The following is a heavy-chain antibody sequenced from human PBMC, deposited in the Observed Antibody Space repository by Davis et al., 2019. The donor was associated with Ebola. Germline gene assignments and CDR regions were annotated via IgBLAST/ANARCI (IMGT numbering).Heavy chain of an antibody. Sequence: PSETLSLTCAVYGGSFSGYYWSWIRQPPGKGLEWIGEINHSGSTNYNPSLKSRVTISVDTSKNQFSLKLSSVTAADTAVYYCARRITMVRGVIAYFDYWGQGTLVTVSS. CDR1: GGSFSGYY. D-gene: IGHD3-10*01. J-gene: IGHJ4*02. CDR3: ARRITMVRGVIAYFDY. V-gene: IGHV4-34*01. CDR2: INHSGST.